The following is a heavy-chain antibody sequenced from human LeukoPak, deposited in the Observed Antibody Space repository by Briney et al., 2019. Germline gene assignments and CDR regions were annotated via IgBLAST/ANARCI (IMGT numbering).Heavy chain of an antibody. V-gene: IGHV3-21*04. CDR1: GFTFSSYS. CDR3: ARDVGITIFGVVTLDYYYYYMDV. Sequence: PGGSLRLSCAASGFTFSSYSMNWVRQAPGKGLEWVSSISSSSSYIYYADSVKGRFTISRDNAKNSLYLQMDSLRAEDTALYYCARDVGITIFGVVTLDYYYYYMDVWGKGTTVTVSS. CDR2: ISSSSSYI. J-gene: IGHJ6*03. D-gene: IGHD3-3*01.